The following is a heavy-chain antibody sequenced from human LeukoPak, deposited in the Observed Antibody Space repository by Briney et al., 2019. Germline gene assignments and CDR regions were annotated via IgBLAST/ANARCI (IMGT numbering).Heavy chain of an antibody. CDR2: IYYGGST. V-gene: IGHV4-39*07. D-gene: IGHD3-10*01. Sequence: SETLSLTCTVSGGSISSSSYYWGWIRQPPGKGLEWIGSIYYGGSTYYNPSLKSRVTISVDTSKNQFSLKLSSVTAADTAVYYCARDSGPDAFDIWGQGTMVTVSS. J-gene: IGHJ3*02. CDR1: GGSISSSSYY. CDR3: ARDSGPDAFDI.